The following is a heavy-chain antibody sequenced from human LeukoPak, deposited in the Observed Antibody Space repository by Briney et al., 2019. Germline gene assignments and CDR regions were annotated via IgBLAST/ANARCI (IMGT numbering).Heavy chain of an antibody. Sequence: SETLSLTCTVSGDSITTDYWSWIWQPPWQGLEWIGYIYYSGSTNYNPSLKSRVTISVDTSKNQFSLKLSSVTAADTAVYYCARGYYGPDDYWGQGTLVTVSS. V-gene: IGHV4-59*01. CDR1: GDSITTDY. CDR2: IYYSGST. J-gene: IGHJ4*02. CDR3: ARGYYGPDDY. D-gene: IGHD2/OR15-2a*01.